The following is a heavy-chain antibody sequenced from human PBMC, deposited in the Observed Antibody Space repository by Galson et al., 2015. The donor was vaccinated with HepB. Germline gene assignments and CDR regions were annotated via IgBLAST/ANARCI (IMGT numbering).Heavy chain of an antibody. J-gene: IGHJ4*02. V-gene: IGHV1-69*01. D-gene: IGHD3-10*01. CDR3: AVDPYGYFDY. CDR1: GGTFSSYA. CDR2: IIPIFGTA. Sequence: QSGAEVKKPGESLKISCKASGGTFSSYAISWVRQAPGQGLEWMGGIIPIFGTANYAQKFQGRVTITADESTSTAYMELSSLRSEDTAVYYCAVDPYGYFDYWGQGTLVTVSS.